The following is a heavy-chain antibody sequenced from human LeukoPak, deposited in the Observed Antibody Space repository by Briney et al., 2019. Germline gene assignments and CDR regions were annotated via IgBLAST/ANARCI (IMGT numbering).Heavy chain of an antibody. CDR3: ARSYCSSNFCYSSLDS. V-gene: IGHV4-4*02. Sequence: SETLSLTCGVSGGSISSINWWSWLRQPPGQGLEWIGEISLSGLTYYNPSLKSRVTISVDTSKNQFSLKLSSVTAADTAVYYCARSYCSSNFCYSSLDSWGQETLVTVSS. D-gene: IGHD2-2*02. CDR2: ISLSGLT. J-gene: IGHJ5*01. CDR1: GGSISSINW.